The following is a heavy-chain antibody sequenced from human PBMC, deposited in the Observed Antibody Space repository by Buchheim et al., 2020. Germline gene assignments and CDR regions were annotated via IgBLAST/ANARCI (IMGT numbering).Heavy chain of an antibody. D-gene: IGHD3-3*01. CDR3: ARLGYDFWSGYLGYYYYYGMDV. V-gene: IGHV4-59*08. CDR1: GGSISSYY. CDR2: IYYSGST. J-gene: IGHJ6*02. Sequence: QVQLQESGPGLVKPSETLSLTCTVSGGSISSYYWSWIRQPPGKGLEWIGYIYYSGSTNYNPSLKSRVTISVDTSKNQFSLKLSSVTAADTAVYYCARLGYDFWSGYLGYYYYYGMDVWGQGTT.